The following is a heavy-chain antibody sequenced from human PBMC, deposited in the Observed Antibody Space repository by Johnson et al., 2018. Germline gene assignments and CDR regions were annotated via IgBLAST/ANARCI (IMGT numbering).Heavy chain of an antibody. V-gene: IGHV3-48*01. CDR3: ARDAHDSSGYYSDAFDI. J-gene: IGHJ3*02. CDR1: GFTFSSYS. D-gene: IGHD3-22*01. Sequence: VQLVESGGGLVQPGWSXRLSCAASGFTFSSYSMNWVRQAPGKGLEWVSYISSSSRTIYYADSVKGRFTISRDNAKNSLYLQMNSLRAEDTAVYYCARDAHDSSGYYSDAFDIWGQGTMVTVSS. CDR2: ISSSSRTI.